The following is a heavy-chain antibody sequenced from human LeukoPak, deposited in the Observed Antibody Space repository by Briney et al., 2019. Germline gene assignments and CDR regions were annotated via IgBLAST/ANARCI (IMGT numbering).Heavy chain of an antibody. CDR1: GGSISSPNYY. D-gene: IGHD2-15*01. V-gene: IGHV4-39*07. Sequence: SETLSLTCTVSGGSISSPNYYWGWIRQPPGKGLEWIGYIYYRGGTHYNPSLESRVTISVDTSKNQFSLKLSSVTAADTAVYYCARGGGGYYYYMDVWGKGTTVTVSS. CDR3: ARGGGGYYYYMDV. J-gene: IGHJ6*03. CDR2: IYYRGGT.